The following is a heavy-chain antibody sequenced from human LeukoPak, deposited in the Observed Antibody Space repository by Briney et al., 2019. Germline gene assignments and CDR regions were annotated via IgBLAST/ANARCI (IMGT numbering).Heavy chain of an antibody. Sequence: GGSLRLSCAASGFTFSSYWMHWVRQAPGKGLEWVAFIRYDGSNKYYADSVKGRFTISRDNSKNTLYLQMNSLRAEDTAVYYCARDPKAVYDSSGYYRGGDYYYYYMDVWGKGTTVTVSS. J-gene: IGHJ6*03. D-gene: IGHD3-22*01. CDR3: ARDPKAVYDSSGYYRGGDYYYYYMDV. CDR1: GFTFSSYW. CDR2: IRYDGSNK. V-gene: IGHV3-30*02.